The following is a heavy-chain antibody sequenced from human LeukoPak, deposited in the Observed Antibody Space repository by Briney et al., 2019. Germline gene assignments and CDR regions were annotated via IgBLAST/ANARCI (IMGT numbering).Heavy chain of an antibody. Sequence: AGGSLRLSCAASGFTFSSYAMSWVRQAPGKGLEWVSAISGSGGSTYYADSVKGRFTISRDNSKNTLYLQMNSLRAEDTAVYYCAEGGVDGDYGNYFDYWGQGTLVTVSS. D-gene: IGHD4-17*01. CDR1: GFTFSSYA. CDR3: AEGGVDGDYGNYFDY. CDR2: ISGSGGST. J-gene: IGHJ4*02. V-gene: IGHV3-23*01.